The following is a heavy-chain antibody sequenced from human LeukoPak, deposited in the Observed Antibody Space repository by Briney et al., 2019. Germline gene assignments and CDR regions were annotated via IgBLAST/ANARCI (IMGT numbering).Heavy chain of an antibody. CDR3: AKETIVVVPAAILRYYYYYYMDV. CDR2: IYYSWST. J-gene: IGHJ6*03. V-gene: IGHV4-39*01. CDR1: GGSISSSSYY. D-gene: IGHD2-2*02. Sequence: SETLSLTCTVSGGSISSSSYYWGWIRQPPGKGLEWIGSIYYSWSTYYNPSLKSRVTISVDTSKNQFSLKLSSVTAADTAVYYCAKETIVVVPAAILRYYYYYYMDVWGKGTTATVSS.